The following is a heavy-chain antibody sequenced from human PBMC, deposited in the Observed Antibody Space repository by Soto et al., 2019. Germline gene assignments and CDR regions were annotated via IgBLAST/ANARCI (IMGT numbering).Heavy chain of an antibody. Sequence: ASVKVSCKASGYTFTGYYMHWVRQAPGQGLEWMGWINPNSGGTNYAQKFQGRVTMTRDTSISTAYMELSRLRSDDTAVYYCAIDADDGDYYYGMDVWGPGATLTVYS. CDR1: GYTFTGYY. V-gene: IGHV1-2*02. CDR3: AIDADDGDYYYGMDV. D-gene: IGHD3-16*01. J-gene: IGHJ6*02. CDR2: INPNSGGT.